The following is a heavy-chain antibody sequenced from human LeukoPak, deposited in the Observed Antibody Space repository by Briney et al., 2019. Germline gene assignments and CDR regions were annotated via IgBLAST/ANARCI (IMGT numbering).Heavy chain of an antibody. J-gene: IGHJ5*01. D-gene: IGHD2-2*01. CDR2: LHYSGST. Sequence: SETLSLTCTVSGGSISSNYWSWIRQPPGKGLEWIGGYLHYSGSTNYNPSLKSRVTISVDTSKNQFSLKLSSVTAADTAVYYCARVIGYCSSTSCPGGFGSWGQGTLVTVSS. CDR1: GGSISSNY. V-gene: IGHV4-59*01. CDR3: ARVIGYCSSTSCPGGFGS.